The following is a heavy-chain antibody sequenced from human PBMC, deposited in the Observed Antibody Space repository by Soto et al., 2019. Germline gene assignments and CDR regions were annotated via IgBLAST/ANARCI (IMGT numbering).Heavy chain of an antibody. CDR3: ARQSGMDV. D-gene: IGHD5-12*01. J-gene: IGHJ6*02. CDR1: GYNFAGYW. Sequence: LGESLKISCKTSGYNFAGYWIGWVRQMPGKGLEWLGIIFPGDSDTKYSPSFQGQVIISADKSIRTAYLQWSSLKASDTAIYYCARQSGMDVWGQGTTVPVSS. V-gene: IGHV5-51*01. CDR2: IFPGDSDT.